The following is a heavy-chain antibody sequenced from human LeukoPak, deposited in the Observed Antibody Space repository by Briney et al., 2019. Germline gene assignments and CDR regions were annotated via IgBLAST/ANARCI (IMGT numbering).Heavy chain of an antibody. J-gene: IGHJ1*01. CDR3: ARGDYGAYGYFQH. V-gene: IGHV3-30*03. CDR2: MSHDGSNK. CDR1: GFTFSSYS. Sequence: GGSLRLSCAASGFTFSSYSMNWVRQAPGKGLEWVAVMSHDGSNKYYADSVKGRFTISRDNSKNTLYLQMDSLRVEDMAVYYCARGDYGAYGYFQHWGQGTLVTVSS. D-gene: IGHD4-17*01.